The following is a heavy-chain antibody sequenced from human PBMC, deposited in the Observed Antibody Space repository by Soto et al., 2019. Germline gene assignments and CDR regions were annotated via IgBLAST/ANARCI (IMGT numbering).Heavy chain of an antibody. J-gene: IGHJ3*01. CDR3: AKVGYCSSTSCYRF. CDR1: GFTFSNAW. D-gene: IGHD2-2*02. CDR2: IKSKTDGGTT. V-gene: IGHV3-15*01. Sequence: GGSLRLSCAASGFTFSNAWMSWVRQAPGKGQEWVGRIKSKTDGGTTDYAAPVKGRFTISRDDSKNTLYLQMNSLKTEDTAVYYCAKVGYCSSTSCYRFWGQGTMVTVSS.